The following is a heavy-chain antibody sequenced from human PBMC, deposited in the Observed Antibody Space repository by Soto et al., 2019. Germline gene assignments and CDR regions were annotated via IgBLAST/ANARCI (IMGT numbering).Heavy chain of an antibody. J-gene: IGHJ4*02. CDR1: GGSISGYF. D-gene: IGHD6-13*01. CDR2: IYTSGST. Sequence: PETLSLTCTVSGGSISGYFWTWIRQPAGKGLDWIGHIYTSGSTNYNPSLKSRLTMSVDTSKNQFSLKLSSVTAADTAVYYCARIIVAAGYFDVWGQGSLVTVSS. CDR3: ARIIVAAGYFDV. V-gene: IGHV4-4*07.